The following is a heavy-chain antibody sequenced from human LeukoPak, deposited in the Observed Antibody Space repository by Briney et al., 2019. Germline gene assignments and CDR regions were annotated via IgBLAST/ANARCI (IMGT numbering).Heavy chain of an antibody. Sequence: PSETLSLTCTVSGGSISSNSHHWAWIRQPPGKGLEWIGSIYYTGVTFYSPSLKSRVTISVDTSKNQFSLKLSSVTAADTAVYYCARVQGHSRTEMAYYYDSSGYYYADYWGQGTLVTVPS. CDR1: GGSISSNSHH. D-gene: IGHD3-22*01. CDR3: ARVQGHSRTEMAYYYDSSGYYYADY. V-gene: IGHV4-39*01. J-gene: IGHJ4*02. CDR2: IYYTGVT.